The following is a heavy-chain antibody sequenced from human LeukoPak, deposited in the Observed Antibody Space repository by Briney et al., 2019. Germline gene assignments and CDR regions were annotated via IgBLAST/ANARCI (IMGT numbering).Heavy chain of an antibody. CDR3: AGQSRLSMVRGVIVDY. CDR2: INHSGST. J-gene: IGHJ4*02. CDR1: GGSFSGYY. Sequence: PSETLSLTCAVYGGSFSGYYWSWIRQPPGKGLEWIGEINHSGSTNYNPSLKSRVTISVDTSENQFSLKLSSVTAADTAVYYCAGQSRLSMVRGVIVDYWGQGTLVTVSS. V-gene: IGHV4-34*01. D-gene: IGHD3-10*01.